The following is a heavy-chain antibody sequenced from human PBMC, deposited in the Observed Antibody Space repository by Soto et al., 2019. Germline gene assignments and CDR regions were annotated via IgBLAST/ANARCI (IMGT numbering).Heavy chain of an antibody. J-gene: IGHJ4*02. V-gene: IGHV3-21*01. CDR1: GFTFSSYS. Sequence: GGSLRLSCAASGFTFSSYSMNWVRQAPGKGLEWVSSISSSSSYIYYADSVKGRFTISRDNAKNSLYLQMNSLRAEDTAVYYCARDIAAAGHIDYWGQGTLVTVSS. CDR2: ISSSSSYI. CDR3: ARDIAAAGHIDY. D-gene: IGHD6-13*01.